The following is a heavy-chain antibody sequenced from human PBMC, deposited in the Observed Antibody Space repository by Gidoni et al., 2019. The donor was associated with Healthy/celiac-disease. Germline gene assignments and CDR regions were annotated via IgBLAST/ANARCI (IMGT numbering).Heavy chain of an antibody. J-gene: IGHJ6*02. Sequence: EVQLVESGGGLVQPGGSLRLSCAASGFPFSSYWMSWVRQAPGKGLEWVANIKQDGSEKYYVDSVKGRFTISRDNAKNSLYLQMNSLRAEDTAVYYCARAQGVENSSGWSTPYYYYGMDVWGQGTTVTVSS. CDR2: IKQDGSEK. V-gene: IGHV3-7*01. D-gene: IGHD6-19*01. CDR3: ARAQGVENSSGWSTPYYYYGMDV. CDR1: GFPFSSYW.